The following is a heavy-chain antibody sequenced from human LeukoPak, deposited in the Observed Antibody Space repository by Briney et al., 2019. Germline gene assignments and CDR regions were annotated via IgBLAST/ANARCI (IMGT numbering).Heavy chain of an antibody. CDR2: INPNTGGT. V-gene: IGHV1-2*02. CDR3: ATLRHQDIVVVPAAISAPPNWFDP. D-gene: IGHD2-2*01. J-gene: IGHJ5*02. Sequence: SVKVSCKASGYTFTGYYMHWVRQAPGQGLEWMGWINPNTGGTKYTQKFQGRVTMTMDTSISTTYMELSRLRSDDTAVYYCATLRHQDIVVVPAAISAPPNWFDPWGQGTLVTVSS. CDR1: GYTFTGYY.